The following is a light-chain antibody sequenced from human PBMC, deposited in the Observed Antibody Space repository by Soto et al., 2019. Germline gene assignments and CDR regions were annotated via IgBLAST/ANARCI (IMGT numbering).Light chain of an antibody. CDR1: SSDVGGYNY. V-gene: IGLV2-14*01. Sequence: QSVLTQPASVSGSPGQSITISCTGTSSDVGGYNYVSWYQQHPGKAPKLMIYDVSNRPSGVSNRFSGSKSGNTASLTISGLQAEDEDDYYCSSYTSSSTLNWVFGGGTKVTVL. CDR3: SSYTSSSTLNWV. CDR2: DVS. J-gene: IGLJ3*02.